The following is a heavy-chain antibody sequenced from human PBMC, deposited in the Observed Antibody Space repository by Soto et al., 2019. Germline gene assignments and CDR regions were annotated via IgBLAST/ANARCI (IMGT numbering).Heavy chain of an antibody. Sequence: EVQLLESGGGLARPGGSLRLSCVASGFIFSDYAMTWVRQAPGKGLEWVATISASGGNIEYADSLKGRFTISRDTSKNTLYLRLKGLTADDTAIHYCAKVAGGLGYFDLWGRGILVTVSS. CDR3: AKVAGGLGYFDL. CDR1: GFIFSDYA. D-gene: IGHD3-16*01. CDR2: ISASGGNI. J-gene: IGHJ2*01. V-gene: IGHV3-23*01.